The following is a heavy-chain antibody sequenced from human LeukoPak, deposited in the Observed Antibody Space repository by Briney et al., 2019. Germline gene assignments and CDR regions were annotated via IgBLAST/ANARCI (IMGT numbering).Heavy chain of an antibody. J-gene: IGHJ4*01. CDR3: AKGIYSSGWSYFDY. CDR1: GFTFSNSA. V-gene: IGHV3-23*01. CDR2: LSGSGITT. D-gene: IGHD6-19*01. Sequence: GGSLRLSCAASGFTFSNSAMSWVRQAPGKGLEWVSTLSGSGITTYYADSVKGRFTISRDNSKNTLYLQMNSLRAEDTAVYYCAKGIYSSGWSYFDYWGRGTLVTVSS.